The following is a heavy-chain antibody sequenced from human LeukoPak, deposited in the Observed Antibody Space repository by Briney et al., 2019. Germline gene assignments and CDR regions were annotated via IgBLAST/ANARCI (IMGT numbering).Heavy chain of an antibody. CDR1: GYTFTGYY. CDR3: ARDAGIVVVPAAIGDDAFDI. D-gene: IGHD2-2*02. J-gene: IGHJ3*02. CDR2: ISAYNGNT. V-gene: IGHV1-18*04. Sequence: VASVKVSCKASGYTFTGYYMHWVRQAPGQGLEWMGWISAYNGNTNYAQKLQGRVTMTTDTSTSTAYMELRSLRSDDTAVYYCARDAGIVVVPAAIGDDAFDIWGQGTMVTVSS.